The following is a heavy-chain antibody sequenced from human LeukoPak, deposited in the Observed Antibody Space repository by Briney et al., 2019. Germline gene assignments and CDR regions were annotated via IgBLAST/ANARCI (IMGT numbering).Heavy chain of an antibody. CDR3: ARVAAAHGFDP. CDR1: GGSFSGYY. D-gene: IGHD6-13*01. CDR2: IYTSGST. V-gene: IGHV4-59*10. J-gene: IGHJ5*02. Sequence: SETLSLTCAVYGGSFSGYYWSWIRQPAGKGLEWIGRIYTSGSTNYNPSLKSRVTMSVDTSKNQFSLKLSSVTAADTAVYYCARVAAAHGFDPWGQGTLVTVSS.